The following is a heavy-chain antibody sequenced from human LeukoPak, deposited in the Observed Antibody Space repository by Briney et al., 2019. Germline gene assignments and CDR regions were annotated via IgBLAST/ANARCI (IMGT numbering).Heavy chain of an antibody. J-gene: IGHJ4*02. V-gene: IGHV4-59*01. CDR2: IYYSGST. CDR1: GGSISSYY. Sequence: SETLSLTCTVSGGSISSYYWSWIRQPPGQGLEWIGYIYYSGSTNYNPSLKSRVTISVDTSKNQFSLKLSSVTAADTAVYYCARASASTPIAPFDYWGQGTLVTVSS. D-gene: IGHD2-2*01. CDR3: ARASASTPIAPFDY.